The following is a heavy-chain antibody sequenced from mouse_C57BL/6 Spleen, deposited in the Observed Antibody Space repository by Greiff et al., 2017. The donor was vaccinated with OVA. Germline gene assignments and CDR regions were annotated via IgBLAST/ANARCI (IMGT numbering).Heavy chain of an antibody. Sequence: VQRVESGPGLVAPSQSLSITCTVSGFSLTSYAISWVRQPPGKGLEWLGVIWTGGGTNYNSALKSSLSISKDNSKSQVFLKMNSLQTDDTARYYWAAPTVVATDWYFDVWGTGTTVTVSS. CDR3: AAPTVVATDWYFDV. V-gene: IGHV2-9-1*01. CDR2: IWTGGGT. J-gene: IGHJ1*03. D-gene: IGHD1-1*01. CDR1: GFSLTSYA.